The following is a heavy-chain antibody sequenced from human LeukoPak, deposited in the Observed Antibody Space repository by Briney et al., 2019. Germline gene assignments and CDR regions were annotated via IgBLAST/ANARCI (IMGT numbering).Heavy chain of an antibody. J-gene: IGHJ4*02. CDR1: GYSFTNYW. V-gene: IGHV5-51*01. D-gene: IGHD5-18*01. CDR3: AAGYSYGFPSRRVGYFDY. CDR2: IYPGDSDT. Sequence: GESLKISCKGSGYSFTNYWIGWVRQMPGKGLEWMGIIYPGDSDTRYSPSFQGQVTISADKSISTAYLQWSSLKASDTAMYYCAAGYSYGFPSRRVGYFDYWGQGTLVTVSS.